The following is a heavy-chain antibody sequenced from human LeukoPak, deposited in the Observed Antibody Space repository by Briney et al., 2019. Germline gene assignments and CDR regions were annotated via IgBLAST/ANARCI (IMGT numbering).Heavy chain of an antibody. CDR3: AKAPVTTCSGAYCYPFDY. J-gene: IGHJ4*02. CDR1: GFTFSSYE. Sequence: GGSLRLSCAASGFTFSSYEMNWVRQAPGKGLEWVSYISSSGSTTYYADSVKGRFTISRDNSKNTLYLQMNSLRAEDTAVYYCAKAPVTTCSGAYCYPFDYWSQGTLVTVSS. D-gene: IGHD2-15*01. V-gene: IGHV3-48*03. CDR2: ISSSGSTT.